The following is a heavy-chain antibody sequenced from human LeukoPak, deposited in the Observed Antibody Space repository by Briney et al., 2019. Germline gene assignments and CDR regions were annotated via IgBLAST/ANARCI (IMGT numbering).Heavy chain of an antibody. CDR2: IIPIFGTA. V-gene: IGHV1-69*13. D-gene: IGHD3-22*01. CDR1: GGTFSSYA. CDR3: ARYYDSSGYSHAFDI. J-gene: IGHJ3*02. Sequence: ASVKVSCKASGGTFSSYAISWVRQAPGQGLEWMGGIIPIFGTANYAQKFQGRVTITADESTSTAYMELSSLRSEDTAVYYCARYYDSSGYSHAFDIWSQGTMVTVSS.